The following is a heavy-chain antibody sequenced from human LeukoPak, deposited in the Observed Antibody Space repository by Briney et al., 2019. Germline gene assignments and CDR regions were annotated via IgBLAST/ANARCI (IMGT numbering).Heavy chain of an antibody. CDR2: LFYGETS. CDR3: ARQLPTAAADTRGYFDY. Sequence: SETLSLTCTVSGGSISTISSSTYYWGWIRQAPGKGLEWIGSLFYGETSHYNPSLKSRATLSVDTSNNQFSLKLTSVTAADAAVYFCARQLPTAAADTRGYFDYWGQGTVVTVSS. CDR1: GGSISTISSSTYY. V-gene: IGHV4-39*01. D-gene: IGHD6-25*01. J-gene: IGHJ4*02.